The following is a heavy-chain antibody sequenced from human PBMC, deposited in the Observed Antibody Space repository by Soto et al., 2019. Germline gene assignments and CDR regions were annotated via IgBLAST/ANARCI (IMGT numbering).Heavy chain of an antibody. CDR2: IDPSDSYT. J-gene: IGHJ6*02. CDR1: GYSFTSYW. Sequence: GESLMISCKGSGYSFTSYWISWVRQMPGKGLEWMGRIDPSDSYTNYSPSFQGHVTISADKSISTAHLQWSSLKASDTAMYYCASQYYYDSSGSLYYYYGMDVWGQGTTVNVS. D-gene: IGHD3-22*01. CDR3: ASQYYYDSSGSLYYYYGMDV. V-gene: IGHV5-10-1*01.